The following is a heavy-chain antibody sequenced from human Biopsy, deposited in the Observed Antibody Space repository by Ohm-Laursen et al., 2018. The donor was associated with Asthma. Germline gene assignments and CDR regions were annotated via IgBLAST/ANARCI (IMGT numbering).Heavy chain of an antibody. CDR1: GGTFSSYA. Sequence: SSVKVSCNASGGTFSSYAISWVRQAPGQGPEWMGWINAGNGNTKYSQKFQGRVTITRDTSATTAYMELSSLRSEDTAVYYCARSSHINWGGYFDYWGQGTLVTVSS. V-gene: IGHV1-3*01. CDR3: ARSSHINWGGYFDY. J-gene: IGHJ4*02. CDR2: INAGNGNT. D-gene: IGHD7-27*01.